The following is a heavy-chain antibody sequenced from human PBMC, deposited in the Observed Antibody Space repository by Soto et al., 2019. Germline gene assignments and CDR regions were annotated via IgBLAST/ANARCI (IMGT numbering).Heavy chain of an antibody. D-gene: IGHD6-13*01. CDR1: GFTFSSYG. CDR3: ARDPGSSWYNWYFDL. J-gene: IGHJ2*01. CDR2: TWYDGSNK. Sequence: QVQLVESGGGVVQSGRSLRLSCAASGFTFSSYGMHWVRQAPGKGLEWVAVTWYDGSNKYYADSVKGRFTSSRDNSKNTLDLQMNSLRADDTAVYYCARDPGSSWYNWYFDLWGRGTLVTVSS. V-gene: IGHV3-33*01.